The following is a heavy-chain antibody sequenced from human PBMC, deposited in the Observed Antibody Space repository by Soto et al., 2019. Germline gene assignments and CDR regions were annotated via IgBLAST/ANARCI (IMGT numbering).Heavy chain of an antibody. CDR1: GFTFSNAW. Sequence: PGGSPRLSCAASGFTFSNAWMSWVRQAPGKGLEWVGRIKSKTDGGTTDYAAPVKGRFTISRDDSKNTLYLQMNSLKTEDTAVYYCTTDRYSMVRGVIRYWGQGTLVTVSS. CDR3: TTDRYSMVRGVIRY. D-gene: IGHD3-10*01. J-gene: IGHJ4*02. CDR2: IKSKTDGGTT. V-gene: IGHV3-15*01.